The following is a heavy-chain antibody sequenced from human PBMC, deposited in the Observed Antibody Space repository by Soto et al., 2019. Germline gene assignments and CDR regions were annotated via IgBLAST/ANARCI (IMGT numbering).Heavy chain of an antibody. V-gene: IGHV3-7*01. D-gene: IGHD3-10*01. Sequence: EVQLVESGGGLVQPGGSLRLSCAASGFTFSSYWMSWVRQAPGKGLEWVANIKQDGSEKYYVDSVKGRFTISRDNAKNSLYLQMNSLRAEDTAVYYCARVYTGGRGEPFDYWGQGTLVTVSS. CDR1: GFTFSSYW. CDR2: IKQDGSEK. CDR3: ARVYTGGRGEPFDY. J-gene: IGHJ4*02.